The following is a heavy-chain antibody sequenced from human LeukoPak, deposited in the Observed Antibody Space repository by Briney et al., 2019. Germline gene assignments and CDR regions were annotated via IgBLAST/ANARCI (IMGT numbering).Heavy chain of an antibody. J-gene: IGHJ5*02. CDR1: GYTFTSYA. V-gene: IGHV3-23*01. Sequence: SCKASGYTFTSYAMNWVRQAPGKGLEWVSAISGSGGNTYYADSVKGRFTISRDNSKNTLYLQMNSLRAEDTAVYYCAKAIEGWRWFDPWGQGTLVTVSS. D-gene: IGHD2-15*01. CDR3: AKAIEGWRWFDP. CDR2: ISGSGGNT.